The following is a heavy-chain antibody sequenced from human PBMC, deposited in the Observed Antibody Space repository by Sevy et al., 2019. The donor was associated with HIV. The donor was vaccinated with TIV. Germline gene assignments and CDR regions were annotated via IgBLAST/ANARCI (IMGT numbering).Heavy chain of an antibody. CDR3: AKDSITIFGVVIPHYFDY. D-gene: IGHD3-3*01. J-gene: IGHJ4*02. Sequence: GGSLRLSCAASGFTFSSYGMHWVRQAPGKGLEWVAVISYDGSNKYYADSVKGRFTISRDNSKNTLYLQMNSLRAEDTAVYYCAKDSITIFGVVIPHYFDYWGQGTLVTVSS. CDR2: ISYDGSNK. CDR1: GFTFSSYG. V-gene: IGHV3-30*18.